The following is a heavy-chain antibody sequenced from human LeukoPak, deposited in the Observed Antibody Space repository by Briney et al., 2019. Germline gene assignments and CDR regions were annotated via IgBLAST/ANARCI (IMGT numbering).Heavy chain of an antibody. CDR2: IIPIFGTA. CDR3: ARSSNGTTYYYYYYGMDV. D-gene: IGHD1-1*01. Sequence: SVKVSCKASGGTFSSYAISWVRQAPGQGLEWMGGIIPIFGTANYAQKFQGRVTITADESTSTAYMELSSLRSEDTAVYYCARSSNGTTYYYYYYGMDVWGQGTTVTVSS. CDR1: GGTFSSYA. J-gene: IGHJ6*02. V-gene: IGHV1-69*01.